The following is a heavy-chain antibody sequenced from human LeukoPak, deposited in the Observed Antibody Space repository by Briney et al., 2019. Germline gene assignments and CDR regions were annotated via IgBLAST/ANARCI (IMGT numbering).Heavy chain of an antibody. J-gene: IGHJ5*02. CDR2: ISGSADTT. CDR1: GFTFSTYA. V-gene: IGHV3-23*01. CDR3: ARMYHHDSDPSVNWFDP. D-gene: IGHD3-22*01. Sequence: GGSLRLSCAASGFTFSTYAMNWVRQAPGRGLEWVSAISGSADTTYYADSVKGRFTISRDNSKNTLYLQMNSLRAEDTAVYYCARMYHHDSDPSVNWFDPWGQGTLVTVSS.